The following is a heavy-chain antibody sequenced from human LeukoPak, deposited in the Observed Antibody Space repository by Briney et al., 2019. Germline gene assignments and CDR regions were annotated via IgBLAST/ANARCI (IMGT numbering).Heavy chain of an antibody. J-gene: IGHJ5*02. Sequence: GGSLKLSCAASGFTFTSYAMSWVRQAPGKGLEWVSTISGSGGSTYYADSVKGRFTISRDNSKNTLYLQMNSLRAEDTAVYSCAKNGEVLSWFDPWGQGTLVTVSS. CDR3: AKNGEVLSWFDP. D-gene: IGHD3-10*01. CDR1: GFTFTSYA. V-gene: IGHV3-23*01. CDR2: ISGSGGST.